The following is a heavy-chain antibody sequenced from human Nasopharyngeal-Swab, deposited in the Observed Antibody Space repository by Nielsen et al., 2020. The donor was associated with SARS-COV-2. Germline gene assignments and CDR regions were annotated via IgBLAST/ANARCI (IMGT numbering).Heavy chain of an antibody. CDR1: GYTFSSYA. CDR3: ANGAAAGSFDY. V-gene: IGHV3-64*04. Sequence: GESLKISCSASGYTFSSYAVHWVRQAPGKGLEYVSSISGNGGGMHYADSVKGRFTISRDNSKNTLYLQMNSLRAEDTAVYYCANGAAAGSFDYWGQGTLVTVSS. D-gene: IGHD6-13*01. J-gene: IGHJ4*02. CDR2: ISGNGGGM.